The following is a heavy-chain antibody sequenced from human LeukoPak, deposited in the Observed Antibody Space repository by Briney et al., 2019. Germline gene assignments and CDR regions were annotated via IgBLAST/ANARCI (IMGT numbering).Heavy chain of an antibody. Sequence: SETLSLTCTVSGGSISSSSYYWGWIRQPPGRGLERIGSIYYSGSTYYKPSLKSRVTISVDTSKNQFSLNLSSVTAADTAVYYCARLYYDSSGYYQICYFDYWGQGTLVTVSS. CDR3: ARLYYDSSGYYQICYFDY. J-gene: IGHJ4*02. V-gene: IGHV4-39*01. CDR2: IYYSGST. D-gene: IGHD3-22*01. CDR1: GGSISSSSYY.